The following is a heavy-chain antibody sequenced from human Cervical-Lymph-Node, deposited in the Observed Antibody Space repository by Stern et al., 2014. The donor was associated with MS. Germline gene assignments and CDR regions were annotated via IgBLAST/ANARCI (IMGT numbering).Heavy chain of an antibody. J-gene: IGHJ4*02. D-gene: IGHD4-17*01. CDR2: LYPGDSKP. V-gene: IGHV5-51*01. CDR1: GYSFTANW. Sequence: MQLGQSGAEVKKPGESLKISCKGSGYSFTANWIPWVRQMPGKGLEWMWFLYPGDSKPRYSPSFQGQVTISADKSTSAASLQWSSLKAADTAMYYCARDYGDYAFDYWGQGTLVTVSS. CDR3: ARDYGDYAFDY.